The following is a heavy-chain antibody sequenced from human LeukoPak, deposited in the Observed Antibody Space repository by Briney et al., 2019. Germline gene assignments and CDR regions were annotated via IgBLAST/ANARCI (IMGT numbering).Heavy chain of an antibody. CDR1: GFTFTNYA. J-gene: IGHJ3*02. CDR2: IINSGVST. V-gene: IGHV3-23*01. D-gene: IGHD5-24*01. CDR3: AKRRDGYNSGAFDI. Sequence: GGSLRLSCAASGFTFTNYAMSWVRQAPGKGLEWVSEIINSGVSTYLADSVQGRFTISRDDPVNTLYLQMSRLRAEDTAVYFCAKRRDGYNSGAFDIWGQGTMVTVSS.